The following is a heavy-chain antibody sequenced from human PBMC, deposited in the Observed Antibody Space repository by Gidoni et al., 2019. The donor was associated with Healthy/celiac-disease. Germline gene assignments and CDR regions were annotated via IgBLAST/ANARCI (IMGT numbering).Heavy chain of an antibody. D-gene: IGHD6-13*01. CDR2: IRSKAYGGTT. V-gene: IGHV3-49*04. CDR3: TRSSSWENYYYGMDV. CDR1: GFTFGDYA. J-gene: IGHJ6*02. Sequence: EVQLVESGGCWVQPGRSLRLSCTASGFTFGDYAMSWVRQAPGTGLEWVGFIRSKAYGGTTEYAASVKGRFTISRDDSKSIAYLQMNSLKTEDRAVYYCTRSSSWENYYYGMDVWGQGTTVTVSS.